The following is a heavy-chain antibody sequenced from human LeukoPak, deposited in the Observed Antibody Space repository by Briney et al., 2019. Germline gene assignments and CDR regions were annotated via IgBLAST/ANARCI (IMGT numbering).Heavy chain of an antibody. J-gene: IGHJ4*02. CDR1: VGFIRSCSYY. CDR2: IIYRGST. V-gene: IGHV4-39*01. CDR3: ARHQGSGWYWEYFDY. D-gene: IGHD6-19*01. Sequence: SETLALICGVSVGFIRSCSYYWGRIRQPPGRGLEWVGSIIYRGSTYYSPSLKSRVPISVDTSKTPFSLKLSSVTAADTAVYYCARHQGSGWYWEYFDYWGQGTLVTVSS.